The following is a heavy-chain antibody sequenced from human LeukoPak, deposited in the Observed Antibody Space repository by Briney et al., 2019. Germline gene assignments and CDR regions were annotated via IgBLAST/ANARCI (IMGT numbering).Heavy chain of an antibody. J-gene: IGHJ5*02. Sequence: GRSLRLSCAASGFTFSSYGMHWVRQAPGKGLEWVAVISYDGSNKYYADSVKGRFTISRDNSKNTLYLQMNSLRAEDPAVYYCAKGLLHDPSWFDPWGQGTLVTVSS. CDR3: AKGLLHDPSWFDP. CDR1: GFTFSSYG. D-gene: IGHD3-3*01. V-gene: IGHV3-30*18. CDR2: ISYDGSNK.